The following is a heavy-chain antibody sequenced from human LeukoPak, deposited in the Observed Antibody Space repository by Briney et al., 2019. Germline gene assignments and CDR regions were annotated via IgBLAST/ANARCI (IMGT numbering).Heavy chain of an antibody. CDR1: GFTFSTFA. J-gene: IGHJ5*02. CDR2: IRSKGNGETT. V-gene: IGHV3-49*04. CDR3: TRDISP. Sequence: GGSLRLSCAASGFTFSTFAMIWVRQSPGKGLEWVGFIRSKGNGETTEYAASVKGRFTISRDDSKSIAYLQMNSLKTEDTALYYCTRDISPWGQGTLVIVSS.